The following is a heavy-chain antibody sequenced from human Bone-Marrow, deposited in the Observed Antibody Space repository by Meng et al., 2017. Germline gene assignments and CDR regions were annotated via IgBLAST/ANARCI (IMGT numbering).Heavy chain of an antibody. CDR3: ARGGTNLLRYFDWLGTYYYYGMDV. Sequence: ASVKVSCKASGYTFTSYGISWVRQAPGQGLEWMGWISAYNGNTNYAQKLQGRVTMTTDTSTSTAYMELRSLRSDDTAVYYCARGGTNLLRYFDWLGTYYYYGMDVWGQGTKVTVS. V-gene: IGHV1-18*01. J-gene: IGHJ6*02. D-gene: IGHD3-9*01. CDR2: ISAYNGNT. CDR1: GYTFTSYG.